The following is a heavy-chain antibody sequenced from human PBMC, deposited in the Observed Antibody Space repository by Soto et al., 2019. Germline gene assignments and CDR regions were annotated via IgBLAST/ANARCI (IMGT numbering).Heavy chain of an antibody. Sequence: GGSLRLSCAASGFTFGTYAMAWVRQAPGKGLDWVSAISGSGGTTYYAVSVRGRFTISRDNSKNTLYLQMSSLRSEDTAVYYCAASPVTPPPVAGDYYYYGMDVWGQGTTVTVSS. V-gene: IGHV3-23*01. CDR1: GFTFGTYA. J-gene: IGHJ6*02. D-gene: IGHD6-19*01. CDR3: AASPVTPPPVAGDYYYYGMDV. CDR2: ISGSGGTT.